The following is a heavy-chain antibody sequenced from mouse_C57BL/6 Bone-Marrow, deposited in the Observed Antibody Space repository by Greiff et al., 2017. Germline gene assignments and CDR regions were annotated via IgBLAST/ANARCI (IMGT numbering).Heavy chain of an antibody. J-gene: IGHJ1*03. V-gene: IGHV3-6*01. D-gene: IGHD1-1*01. Sequence: ESGPGLVKPSQSLSLTCSVTGYSITSGYYWNWIRQFPGNKLEWMGYISYDGSNNYNPSLKNRISITRDTSKNQFFLKLNSVTTEDTATYYCARITYYGSSRYFDVWGTGTTVTVSS. CDR3: ARITYYGSSRYFDV. CDR1: GYSITSGYY. CDR2: ISYDGSN.